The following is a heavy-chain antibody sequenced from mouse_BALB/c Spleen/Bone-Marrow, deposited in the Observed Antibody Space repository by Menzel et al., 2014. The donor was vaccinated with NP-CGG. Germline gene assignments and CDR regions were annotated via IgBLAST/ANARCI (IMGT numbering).Heavy chain of an antibody. CDR3: TRYDLTTGAFAY. CDR2: IHLSDSEG. D-gene: IGHD1-1*01. CDR1: GYSFTSYW. Sequence: VKLMESGAELVRPGASVKLSCKASGYSFTSYWMNWVKQRPGQGLEWIGMIHLSDSEGRLNQKFKDKATLTVDKSSSTAYMQLSSPTPEDSAVYYCTRYDLTTGAFAYWGQGTLVTVSA. J-gene: IGHJ3*01. V-gene: IGHV1S82*01.